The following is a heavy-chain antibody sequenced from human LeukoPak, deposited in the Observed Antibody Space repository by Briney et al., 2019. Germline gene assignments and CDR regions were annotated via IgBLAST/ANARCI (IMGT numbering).Heavy chain of an antibody. CDR2: ISGSGGST. Sequence: GGSLRLSCAASGFTFSSYAMSWVRQAPGKGLEWVSAISGSGGSTYYADSVKGRFTISRDNSKNTLYLQMNSLRAEDTAVYYCAKGSKPYGSGSYFDYWGQGTLVTVSS. V-gene: IGHV3-23*01. CDR1: GFTFSSYA. D-gene: IGHD3-10*01. J-gene: IGHJ4*02. CDR3: AKGSKPYGSGSYFDY.